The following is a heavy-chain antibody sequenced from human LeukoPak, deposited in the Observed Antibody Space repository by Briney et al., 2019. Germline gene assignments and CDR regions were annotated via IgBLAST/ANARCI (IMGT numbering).Heavy chain of an antibody. CDR3: AILEMATIGIDY. D-gene: IGHD5-24*01. Sequence: ASVKVSCKASGGTFSSYAISWVRQAPGQGLEWMGRIIPILGIANYAQKFQGRVTITADKSTSTAYMELSSLRSEDTAVYYCAILEMATIGIDYWGQGTLVAVSS. CDR1: GGTFSSYA. CDR2: IIPILGIA. V-gene: IGHV1-69*04. J-gene: IGHJ4*02.